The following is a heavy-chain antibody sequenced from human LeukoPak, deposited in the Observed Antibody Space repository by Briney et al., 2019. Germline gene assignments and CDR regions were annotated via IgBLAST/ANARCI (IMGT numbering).Heavy chain of an antibody. Sequence: PSETLSLTCAVYGGSFSGYYWSWIRQPPGKGLEWIGEINHSGSTNYNPSLKSRVTISVDTSKNQFSLKLSSVTAADTAVYYCASRYSSSWDENWFDPWGQGTLVTVSS. D-gene: IGHD6-13*01. CDR3: ASRYSSSWDENWFDP. J-gene: IGHJ5*02. V-gene: IGHV4-34*01. CDR1: GGSFSGYY. CDR2: INHSGST.